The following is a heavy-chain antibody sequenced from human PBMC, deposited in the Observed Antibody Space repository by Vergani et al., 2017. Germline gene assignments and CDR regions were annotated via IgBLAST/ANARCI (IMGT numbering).Heavy chain of an antibody. CDR1: GGSISSGGYY. J-gene: IGHJ6*03. CDR2: IYYSGST. V-gene: IGHV4-31*11. Sequence: QVQLQESGPGLVKPPGTLSLTCAVSGGSISSGGYYWSWIRQHPGKGLEWIGYIYYSGSTYYNPSLKSRVTISVDTSKNQFSLKLSSVTAADTAVYYCAREGAPTVSRGSWYYYMDVWGKGTTVTVSS. D-gene: IGHD4-11*01. CDR3: AREGAPTVSRGSWYYYMDV.